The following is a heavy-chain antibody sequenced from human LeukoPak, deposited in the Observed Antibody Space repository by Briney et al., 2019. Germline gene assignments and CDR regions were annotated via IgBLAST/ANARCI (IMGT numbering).Heavy chain of an antibody. D-gene: IGHD3-3*01. CDR2: IYYSGST. J-gene: IGHJ5*02. V-gene: IGHV4-30-4*01. Sequence: SETLSLTCTVSGGSISSGGYYWSWIRQPPGKGLERIGYIYYSGSTYYNPSLKSRVTISVDTSKNQFSLKLSSVTAADTAVYYCARAGYDFWDNWFDPWGQGTLVTVSS. CDR3: ARAGYDFWDNWFDP. CDR1: GGSISSGGYY.